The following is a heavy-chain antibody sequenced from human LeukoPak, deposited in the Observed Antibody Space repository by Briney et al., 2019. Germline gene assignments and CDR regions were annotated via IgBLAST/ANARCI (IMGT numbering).Heavy chain of an antibody. V-gene: IGHV3-48*02. CDR3: ARVAAGYSVNYFDY. CDR1: EFAFSTYN. Sequence: GGSLRLSCAASEFAFSTYNMNWVCQAPGKGLEWVSYISTGSSTTYYADSVKGRFTISRDNVENSLYLQMNSLRDEDTAVYYCARVAAGYSVNYFDYWGQGTLVTASS. D-gene: IGHD4-23*01. J-gene: IGHJ4*02. CDR2: ISTGSSTT.